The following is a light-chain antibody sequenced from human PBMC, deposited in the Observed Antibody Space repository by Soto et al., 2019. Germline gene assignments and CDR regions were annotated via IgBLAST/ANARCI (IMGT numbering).Light chain of an antibody. V-gene: IGLV2-14*01. CDR3: SSYTGSTTVV. J-gene: IGLJ2*01. CDR1: NSDVGTFEY. CDR2: DVS. Sequence: QSVLTQPASVSGSPGQSVTISCTGTNSDVGTFEYVSWYQQHPGKAPKILIYDVSNRPSGVSNRFSGSKSGNTASLTISGLQAEDEADYYCSSYTGSTTVVFGGGTKVTVL.